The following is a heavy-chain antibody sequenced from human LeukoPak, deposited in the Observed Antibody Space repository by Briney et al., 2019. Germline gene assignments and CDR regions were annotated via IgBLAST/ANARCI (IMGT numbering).Heavy chain of an antibody. D-gene: IGHD6-6*01. J-gene: IGHJ6*02. CDR1: GYTFTGYY. V-gene: IGHV1-2*02. Sequence: ASVKVSCKASGYTFTGYYMHWVRQAPGQGLEWMGWINPNSGGTNYAQKFQGRVTMTRDTSISTAYMELSRLRSDDTAVYYCASEEARRYYYYGMDVWGQGTTVTVSS. CDR2: INPNSGGT. CDR3: ASEEARRYYYYGMDV.